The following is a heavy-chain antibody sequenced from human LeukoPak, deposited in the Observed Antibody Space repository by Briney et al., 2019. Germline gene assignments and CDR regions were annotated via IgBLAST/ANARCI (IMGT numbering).Heavy chain of an antibody. D-gene: IGHD1-26*01. CDR2: IYPGDSDT. CDR1: GYTFTRYW. V-gene: IGHV5-51*01. CDR3: ARQVGTDRFFDF. Sequence: GESLKISCQASGYTFTRYWIGWVRQMPGKGLEWIGIIYPGDSDTSYSPSFQGHVTISADKSRATAYLQWSRLEASDTALYYCARQVGTDRFFDFWGQGTLVTVSS. J-gene: IGHJ4*02.